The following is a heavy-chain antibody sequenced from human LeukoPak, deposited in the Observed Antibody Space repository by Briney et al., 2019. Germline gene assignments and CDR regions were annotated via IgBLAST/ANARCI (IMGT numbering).Heavy chain of an antibody. CDR2: INHSGST. Sequence: SETLSLTCAVYGGSFSGYYWSWIRQPPGKGLVWIGEINHSGSTNYNPSLKSRVTISVDTSKNQFSLKLSSVTAADTAVYYCARDLRGSRSGWYLGVNYYYGMDVWGQGTTVTVSS. D-gene: IGHD6-19*01. J-gene: IGHJ6*02. CDR1: GGSFSGYY. CDR3: ARDLRGSRSGWYLGVNYYYGMDV. V-gene: IGHV4-34*01.